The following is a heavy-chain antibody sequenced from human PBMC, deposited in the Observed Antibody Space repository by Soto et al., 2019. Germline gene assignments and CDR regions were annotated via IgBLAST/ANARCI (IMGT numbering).Heavy chain of an antibody. J-gene: IGHJ6*02. CDR1: GFTFSAYA. D-gene: IGHD6-13*01. V-gene: IGHV3-23*01. CDR3: AREQSSSWYYYYGMDV. Sequence: GGSLRLSCAASGFTFSAYAMSWVRQAPGKGLQWVSGLVGSGGGIYYADSVKGRFTISRDNAKNSLYLQMNSLRDEDTAVYYCAREQSSSWYYYYGMDVWGQGTTVTVSS. CDR2: LVGSGGGI.